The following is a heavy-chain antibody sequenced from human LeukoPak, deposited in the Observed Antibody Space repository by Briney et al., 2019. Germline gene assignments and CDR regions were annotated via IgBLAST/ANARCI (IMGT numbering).Heavy chain of an antibody. D-gene: IGHD5-18*01. CDR3: ARDTAMPDVYYYYYMDV. V-gene: IGHV1-46*01. J-gene: IGHJ6*03. CDR2: INPSGGST. CDR1: GYTFTSYY. Sequence: GASVKVSCKASGYTFTSYYMHWVRQAPGQGLEWMGIINPSGGSTSYAQKFQGRVTMTRDMSTSTVYMELSSLRSEDTAVYYCARDTAMPDVYYYYYMDVWGKGTTVTVSS.